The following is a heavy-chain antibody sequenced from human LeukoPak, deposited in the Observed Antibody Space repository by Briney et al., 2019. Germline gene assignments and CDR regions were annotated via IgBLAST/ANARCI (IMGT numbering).Heavy chain of an antibody. Sequence: GGSLRLSCAASGFTFSDYYMSWIRQAPGKGLEWVSYISSSGSTIYFADSVKGRFTISRDNAKNSLYLQMNSLRAEDTAVYYCAAPSPIVVVPAASRGDAFDIWGQGTMVTVSS. CDR3: AAPSPIVVVPAASRGDAFDI. CDR2: ISSSGSTI. V-gene: IGHV3-11*04. CDR1: GFTFSDYY. J-gene: IGHJ3*02. D-gene: IGHD2-2*01.